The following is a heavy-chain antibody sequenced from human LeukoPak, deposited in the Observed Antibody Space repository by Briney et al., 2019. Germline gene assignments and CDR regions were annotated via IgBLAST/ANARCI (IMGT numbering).Heavy chain of an antibody. J-gene: IGHJ4*02. V-gene: IGHV4-31*03. CDR3: ARDRYGGFDY. CDR1: GGSISSGGYY. D-gene: IGHD4-23*01. CDR2: IYYSGST. Sequence: SQTLSLTCTVSGGSISSGGYYWSWIRQHPGKGLEWIGYIYYSGSTYYNPSLKGRVTISVDTSKNQFSLKLSSVTAADTAVYYCARDRYGGFDYWGQGTLVTVSS.